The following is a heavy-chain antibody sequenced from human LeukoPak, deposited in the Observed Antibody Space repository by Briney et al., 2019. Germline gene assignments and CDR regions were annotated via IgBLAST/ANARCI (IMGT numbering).Heavy chain of an antibody. Sequence: TGGSLRLSRAASGFTFSDYSMNWVRQAPGKGLEWVSYIDGSGDTIYYADSVKGRFTISRDNAKNSLDLQMNSLRDEDTAVYYCSRRFDCWGQGTLVTVSS. J-gene: IGHJ4*02. CDR2: IDGSGDTI. CDR1: GFTFSDYS. CDR3: SRRFDC. V-gene: IGHV3-48*02.